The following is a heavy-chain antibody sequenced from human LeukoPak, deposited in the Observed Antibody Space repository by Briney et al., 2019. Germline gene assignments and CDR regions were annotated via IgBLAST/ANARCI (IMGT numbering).Heavy chain of an antibody. CDR1: GFTFRIYS. V-gene: IGHV3-21*01. J-gene: IGHJ4*02. CDR2: IGPSSGDI. CDR3: AKLGYDSSGYYHPDY. Sequence: GGSLRLSCAASGFTFRIYSLNWVRQAPGTGLEWVSSIGPSSGDIYYADSVKGRFTISRDNDKNSLYLQMNSLRAEDTAVYYCAKLGYDSSGYYHPDYWGQGTLVTVSS. D-gene: IGHD3-22*01.